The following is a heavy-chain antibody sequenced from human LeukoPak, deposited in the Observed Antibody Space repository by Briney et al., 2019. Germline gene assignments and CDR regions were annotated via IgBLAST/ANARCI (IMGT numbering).Heavy chain of an antibody. J-gene: IGHJ6*03. CDR2: INPNSGGT. CDR3: ARVNGNYGYYYYMDV. Sequence: ASVKVSCKASGYTFTGYYIHWVRQAPGQGLEWMGWINPNSGGTNYAQKFQGRVTMTRDTSISTAYMELSRLRSDDTAVYYCARVNGNYGYYYYMDVWGKGTTVTVSS. V-gene: IGHV1-2*02. D-gene: IGHD1-7*01. CDR1: GYTFTGYY.